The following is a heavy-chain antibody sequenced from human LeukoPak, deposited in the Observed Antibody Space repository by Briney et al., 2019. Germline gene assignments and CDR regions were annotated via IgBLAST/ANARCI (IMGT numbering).Heavy chain of an antibody. V-gene: IGHV4-61*01. Sequence: SETLSLTCTVSGGSVSSGSYYWSWTRQPPGKGLEWIGYIYYSGSTNYNPSLKSRVTISVDTSKNQFSPKLSSVTAADTAVYYCARGALHDYGDYVYYYGMDVWGQGTTVTVSS. CDR3: ARGALHDYGDYVYYYGMDV. CDR1: GGSVSSGSYY. D-gene: IGHD4-17*01. CDR2: IYYSGST. J-gene: IGHJ6*02.